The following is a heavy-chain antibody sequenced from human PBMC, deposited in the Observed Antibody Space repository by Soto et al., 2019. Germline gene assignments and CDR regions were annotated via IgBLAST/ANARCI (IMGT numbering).Heavy chain of an antibody. J-gene: IGHJ6*02. Sequence: ASVKVSCKASGYTFTGYYMHWVRQAPGQGLEWMGWINPNSGGTNYAQKFQGWGTMTRDRSISTAYMELSRLRSDDTAVYYCARDLRQVLSSSWTNYYYYGMDVWGQGTTVTVSS. CDR2: INPNSGGT. CDR3: ARDLRQVLSSSWTNYYYYGMDV. D-gene: IGHD6-13*01. V-gene: IGHV1-2*04. CDR1: GYTFTGYY.